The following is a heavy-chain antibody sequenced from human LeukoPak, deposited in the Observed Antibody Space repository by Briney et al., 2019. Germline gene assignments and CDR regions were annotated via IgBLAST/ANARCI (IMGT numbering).Heavy chain of an antibody. CDR2: IWYDGSNK. CDR3: ASGPPACSSTSCYLNY. V-gene: IGHV3-33*01. J-gene: IGHJ4*02. CDR1: GFTFSSYG. D-gene: IGHD2-2*01. Sequence: GGSLRLSCAASGFTFSSYGMHWVRQAPGKGLEWVAVIWYDGSNKYYADSVKGRFTISRDNSKNTLYLQMNSLRAEDTAVYYCASGPPACSSTSCYLNYWGQGTLVTVSS.